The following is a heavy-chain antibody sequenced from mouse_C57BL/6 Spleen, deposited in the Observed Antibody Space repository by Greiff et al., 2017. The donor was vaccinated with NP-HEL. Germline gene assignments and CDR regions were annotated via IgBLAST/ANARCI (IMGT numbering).Heavy chain of an antibody. CDR3: ARRGPTVVDYFDY. CDR1: GYAFSSYW. V-gene: IGHV1-80*01. CDR2: IYPGDGDT. Sequence: QVQLKQSGAELVKPGASVKISCKASGYAFSSYWMNWVKQRPGKGLEWIGQIYPGDGDTNYNGKFKGKATLTADKSSSTAYMQLSSLTSEDSAVYFCARRGPTVVDYFDYWGQGTTLTVSS. J-gene: IGHJ2*01. D-gene: IGHD1-1*01.